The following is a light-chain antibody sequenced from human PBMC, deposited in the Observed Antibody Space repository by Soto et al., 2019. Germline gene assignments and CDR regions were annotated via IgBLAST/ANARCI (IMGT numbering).Light chain of an antibody. V-gene: IGKV1-9*01. CDR1: QGIANS. CDR2: VAS. CDR3: QPPNIFPIP. Sequence: IQLTQSPSSLSASVGDRVTISCRASQGIANSLAWYQQKPGKAPKLLIYVASTLQSGFPSRFSGSGSGTDFNITIRSLQPEDFETYYCQPPNIFPIPFGPGTKLDIK. J-gene: IGKJ3*01.